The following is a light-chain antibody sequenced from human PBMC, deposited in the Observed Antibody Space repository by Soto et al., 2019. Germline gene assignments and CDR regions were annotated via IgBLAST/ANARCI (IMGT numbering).Light chain of an antibody. CDR1: TSDIGGFNY. V-gene: IGLV2-14*01. Sequence: QSALTQPASVSGSPGQSITISCTGTTSDIGGFNYVAWYQHHPGKAPKLLISEVSNRPSGISNPFSGSKSGNTASLTISGLQAEDEADYFCTSFSSSDSLVVFGGGTKLTVL. CDR3: TSFSSSDSLVV. J-gene: IGLJ2*01. CDR2: EVS.